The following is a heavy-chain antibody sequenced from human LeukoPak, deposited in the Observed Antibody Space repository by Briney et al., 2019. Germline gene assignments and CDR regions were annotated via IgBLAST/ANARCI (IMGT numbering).Heavy chain of an antibody. Sequence: GGSLRLSCAASGFTLGNYAMSWVRQAPGKGLEWVSAISGNGYNTYYADSVKGRFTISSESSRNTLYLQMHSLRAEDTAVYYCAKGVRLWFAFYFDYWGQGTLVTVSS. CDR3: AKGVRLWFAFYFDY. V-gene: IGHV3-23*01. CDR1: GFTLGNYA. D-gene: IGHD3-10*01. J-gene: IGHJ4*02. CDR2: ISGNGYNT.